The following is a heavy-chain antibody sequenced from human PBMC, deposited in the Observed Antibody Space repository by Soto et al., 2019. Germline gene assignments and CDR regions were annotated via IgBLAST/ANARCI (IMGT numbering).Heavy chain of an antibody. CDR2: IWYDGSNK. V-gene: IGHV3-33*01. CDR3: ARDLWSRIAAAVHP. D-gene: IGHD6-13*01. J-gene: IGHJ5*02. Sequence: GGSLRLSCAASGFTFSSYGMHWVRQAPGKGLEWVAVIWYDGSNKYYADSVKGRFTISRDNSKNTLYLQMNSLRAEDTAVYYCARDLWSRIAAAVHPWGQGTLVTVSS. CDR1: GFTFSSYG.